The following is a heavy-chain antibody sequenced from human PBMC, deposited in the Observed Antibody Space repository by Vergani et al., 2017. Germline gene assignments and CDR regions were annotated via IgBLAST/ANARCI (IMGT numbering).Heavy chain of an antibody. D-gene: IGHD2-8*01. CDR3: ARVGKSVHAFDI. J-gene: IGHJ3*02. Sequence: EVQLVESGGGLVKPGGSLRLSCAASGFTFSSYSMNWVRQAPGKGLEWVSSISSSSSYIYYADSVKGRFTISRDNAKNSLYLQMNSLRAEDTAVYYCARVGKSVHAFDIWGQGTMVTVSS. CDR2: ISSSSSYI. CDR1: GFTFSSYS. V-gene: IGHV3-21*01.